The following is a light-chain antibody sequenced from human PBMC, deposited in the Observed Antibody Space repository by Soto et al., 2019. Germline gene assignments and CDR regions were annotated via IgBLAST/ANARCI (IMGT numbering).Light chain of an antibody. CDR2: GTF. V-gene: IGKV3D-15*01. J-gene: IGKJ1*01. CDR3: QQYNNWPWT. Sequence: EIALTQSPGTLSLSPGERATLSCMASQSVGSRFLAWYQQKPGQAPRLLISGTFSRATGIPDRFSGSGSGTEFTLTISSLQSEDFAVYYCQQYNNWPWTFGQGTKVDIK. CDR1: QSVGSRF.